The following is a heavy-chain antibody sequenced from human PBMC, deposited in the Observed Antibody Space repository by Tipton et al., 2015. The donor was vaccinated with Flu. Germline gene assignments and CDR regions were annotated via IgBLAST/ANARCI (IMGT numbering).Heavy chain of an antibody. CDR3: ARLRGGRWPTGGVDY. V-gene: IGHV4-59*01. CDR1: GGSISSYY. D-gene: IGHD3-10*01. CDR2: IYYSGST. Sequence: TLSLTCTVSGGSISSYYWSWIRQPPGKGLEWIGYIYYSGSTNYNPSLKSRVTISVDTSKNQFSLKLSSVTAADTAVYYCARLRGGRWPTGGVDYWGQGTLVTVSS. J-gene: IGHJ4*02.